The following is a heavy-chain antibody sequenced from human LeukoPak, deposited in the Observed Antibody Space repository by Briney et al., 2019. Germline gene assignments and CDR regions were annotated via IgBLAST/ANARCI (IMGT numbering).Heavy chain of an antibody. D-gene: IGHD3-9*01. Sequence: GGSLRLSCAASGFTFSSYAMSWVRQAPGKGLEWVSDISGSGGSTYYADSVKGRFTISRDNSKNTLYLQMNSLRAEDTAVYYCAKDSSVLRYFDWLSYFDYWGQGTLVTVSS. CDR1: GFTFSSYA. J-gene: IGHJ4*02. CDR3: AKDSSVLRYFDWLSYFDY. V-gene: IGHV3-23*01. CDR2: ISGSGGST.